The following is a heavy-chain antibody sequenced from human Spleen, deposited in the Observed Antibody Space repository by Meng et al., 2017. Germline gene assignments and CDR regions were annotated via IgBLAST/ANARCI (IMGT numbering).Heavy chain of an antibody. D-gene: IGHD2/OR15-2a*01. Sequence: ASVKVSCKASGYTFIGEYMYWVRQAPGQGLEWMGWINTNTGNPTYAQGFTGRFVFSLDTSVSTAYLQISSLKAEDTAVYYCARVRAPIVYYYYYYGMDVWGQGTTVTVSS. J-gene: IGHJ6*02. CDR2: INTNTGNP. CDR1: GYTFIGEY. V-gene: IGHV7-4-1*02. CDR3: ARVRAPIVYYYYYYGMDV.